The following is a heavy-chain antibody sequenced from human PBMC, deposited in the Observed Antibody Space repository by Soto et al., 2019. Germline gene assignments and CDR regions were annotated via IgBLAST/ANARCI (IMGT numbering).Heavy chain of an antibody. CDR1: GYTFTNYG. CDR2: IHTYNGNT. CDR3: ARDSDYTIDY. D-gene: IGHD2-2*02. Sequence: GASVKVSCKASGYTFTNYGISWVRQAPGQGLEWVGWIHTYNGNTNFAQKFQDRVTLTTDTSTRTAYMELRSLTSDDTAVYYCARDSDYTIDYWAQGILVTVSS. V-gene: IGHV1-18*01. J-gene: IGHJ4*02.